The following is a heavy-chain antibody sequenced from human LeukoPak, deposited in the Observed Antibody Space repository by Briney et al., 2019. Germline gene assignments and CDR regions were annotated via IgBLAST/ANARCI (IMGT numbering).Heavy chain of an antibody. D-gene: IGHD1-1*01. CDR3: ARQPRNWNDFLDY. CDR2: IYYRGRT. J-gene: IGHJ4*02. V-gene: IGHV4-39*01. CDR1: GGSISSSSYY. Sequence: PSETLSLTCTVSGGSISSSSYYWGWIRQPPGKGLEWIGSIYYRGRTYYNPSLKSRVTISVDTSKTQLSLKLRSVPAADTAVYYCARQPRNWNDFLDYWGQGTLVTVSS.